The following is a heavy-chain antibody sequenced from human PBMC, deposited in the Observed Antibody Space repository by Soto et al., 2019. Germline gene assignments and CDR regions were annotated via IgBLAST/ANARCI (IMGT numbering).Heavy chain of an antibody. J-gene: IGHJ5*02. V-gene: IGHV5-51*03. D-gene: IGHD2-15*01. Sequence: GESLKISCKGSGYSFTSYWIGWVRPLPGKGLEWMGIIYPGDSDTRYSPSFQGQVTISADKSISTAYLQWSSLKASDTAMYYCARNLGYCSGGSCYSVWFDPWGQGTLVTVSS. CDR2: IYPGDSDT. CDR1: GYSFTSYW. CDR3: ARNLGYCSGGSCYSVWFDP.